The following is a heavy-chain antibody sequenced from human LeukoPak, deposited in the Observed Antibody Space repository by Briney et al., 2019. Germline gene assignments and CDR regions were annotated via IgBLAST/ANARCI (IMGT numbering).Heavy chain of an antibody. Sequence: GGPLRLSCAVSGFTFSNYWMSWVRQAPGKGLEWVANIKQDGSEKYYVDSVKGRFTISRDNAKNSLYLQMNSLRAEDRAVYYCARDRCSSTSCFIDYWGQGTLVTVSS. J-gene: IGHJ4*02. CDR3: ARDRCSSTSCFIDY. D-gene: IGHD2-2*01. V-gene: IGHV3-7*04. CDR2: IKQDGSEK. CDR1: GFTFSNYW.